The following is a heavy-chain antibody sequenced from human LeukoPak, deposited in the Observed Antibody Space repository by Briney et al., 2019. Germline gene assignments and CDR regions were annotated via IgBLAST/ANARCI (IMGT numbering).Heavy chain of an antibody. CDR1: GFTFSDHY. CDR3: VGWYSSSSGGADY. Sequence: GGSLRLSCAASGFTFSDHYMSWIRQAPGKGLEWVSYISEGGDTIYYAGSVKGRFTVSRDNAKNSLYLQMNSLRAEDTAVYYCVGWYSSSSGGADYWGQGTLVTVSS. CDR2: ISEGGDTI. D-gene: IGHD6-6*01. J-gene: IGHJ4*02. V-gene: IGHV3-11*04.